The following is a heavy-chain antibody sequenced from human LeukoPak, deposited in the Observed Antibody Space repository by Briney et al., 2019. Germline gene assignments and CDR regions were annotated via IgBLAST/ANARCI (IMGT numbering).Heavy chain of an antibody. Sequence: SVKVSCKASGGTFSSYAIGWVRQAPGRGLEWMGGIIPIFGTANYAQKFQGRVTITADESTSTAYMELSSLRSEDTAVYYCARTRNIVVVPAAMSAFDIWGQGTMVTVSS. CDR3: ARTRNIVVVPAAMSAFDI. D-gene: IGHD2-2*01. CDR2: IIPIFGTA. V-gene: IGHV1-69*13. CDR1: GGTFSSYA. J-gene: IGHJ3*02.